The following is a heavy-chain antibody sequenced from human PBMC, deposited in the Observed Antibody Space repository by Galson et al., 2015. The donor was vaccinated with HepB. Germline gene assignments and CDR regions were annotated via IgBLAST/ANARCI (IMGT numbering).Heavy chain of an antibody. CDR2: ISSSSSTI. Sequence: SLRLSCAASGFTFSSYSMNWVRQAPGKGLEWVSYISSSSSTIYYADSVKGRFTISRDNAKNSLYLQMNSLRDEDTAVYYCARDFALSYYDSSGYSFDYWGQGTLVTVSS. CDR3: ARDFALSYYDSSGYSFDY. V-gene: IGHV3-48*02. J-gene: IGHJ4*02. D-gene: IGHD3-22*01. CDR1: GFTFSSYS.